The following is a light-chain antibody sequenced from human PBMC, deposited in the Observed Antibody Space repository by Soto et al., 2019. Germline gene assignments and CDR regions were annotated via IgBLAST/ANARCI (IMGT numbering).Light chain of an antibody. CDR3: QEYDSYPWT. V-gene: IGKV1-5*03. Sequence: DIQMTQSPSTLSASIGDRVTITCRASPPISSWLAWYQQQVGKAPNLLIYKASILQSGVPSTFSGSGSGTEFTLTISSLQTDDFATYFCQEYDSYPWTFGQGTKVEIK. CDR2: KAS. CDR1: PPISSW. J-gene: IGKJ1*01.